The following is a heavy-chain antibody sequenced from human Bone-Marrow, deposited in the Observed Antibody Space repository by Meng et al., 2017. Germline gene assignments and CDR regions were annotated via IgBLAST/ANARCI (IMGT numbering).Heavy chain of an antibody. D-gene: IGHD5-18*01. CDR1: GFTFSSYA. CDR3: ARDREPWIRIFDY. CDR2: ISNDGSNK. Sequence: QVQLVESGGGVVQPGRFLRLFCAASGFTFSSYAMHWVRQAPGKGLEWVAVISNDGSNKSYADAVKGRFTISRDNSKNTLFLQMNSLRTEDTAVYYCARDREPWIRIFDYWGQGTLVTVSS. J-gene: IGHJ4*02. V-gene: IGHV3-30-3*01.